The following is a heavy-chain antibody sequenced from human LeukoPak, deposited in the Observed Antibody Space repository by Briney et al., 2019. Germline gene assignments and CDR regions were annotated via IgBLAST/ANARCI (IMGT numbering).Heavy chain of an antibody. V-gene: IGHV3-7*03. CDR3: AKESYYYDSSGYYGGLFDY. D-gene: IGHD3-22*01. CDR1: GFPFSSYW. CDR2: IKQDGSEK. Sequence: GGSLRLSCAASGFPFSSYWMSWVRQAPGTGPEWVANIKQDGSEKNYVDSVKGRFTISRDNSKNTLYLQMNSLRAEDTAVYYCAKESYYYDSSGYYGGLFDYWGQGTLVTVSS. J-gene: IGHJ4*02.